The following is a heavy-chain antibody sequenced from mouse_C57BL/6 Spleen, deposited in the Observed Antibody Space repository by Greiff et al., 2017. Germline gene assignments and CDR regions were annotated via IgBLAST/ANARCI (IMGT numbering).Heavy chain of an antibody. Sequence: VQLKQSGPGLVKPSQSLSLTCSVTGYSITSGYYWNWIRQFPGNKLEWMGYISYDGSNNYNPSLKIRISITRDTSKNQFFLKLNSVTTEDTATYYCARETDYDGAWFAYWGQGTLVNVAA. V-gene: IGHV3-6*01. J-gene: IGHJ3*01. CDR1: GYSITSGYY. CDR3: ARETDYDGAWFAY. D-gene: IGHD2-4*01. CDR2: ISYDGSN.